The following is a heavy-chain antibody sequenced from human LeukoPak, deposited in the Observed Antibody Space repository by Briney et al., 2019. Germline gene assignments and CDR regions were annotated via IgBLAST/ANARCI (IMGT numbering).Heavy chain of an antibody. CDR1: GFTFSSYA. V-gene: IGHV3-23*01. CDR3: ARDGNGMDV. J-gene: IGHJ6*02. CDR2: ISGSGGST. Sequence: GGSLRLSCAASGFTFSSYAMSWVRQAPGKGLEWVSAISGSGGSTYYADSVKGRFTISRDNAKNSLYLQMNSLRAEDTAVYYCARDGNGMDVWGQGTTVTVSS.